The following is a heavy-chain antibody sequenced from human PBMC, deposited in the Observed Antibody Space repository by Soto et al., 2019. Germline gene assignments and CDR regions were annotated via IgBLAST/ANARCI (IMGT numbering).Heavy chain of an antibody. Sequence: SGPTLVNPTQTLTLTCTFSGFSLSTSGVGVGWIRQPPGKALEWLALIYWDDDKRYSPSLKSRLTITKDTSKNQVVLTMTNMEPVDSASYYCAHVYYYGSGSFNWFDPWGQGTLVTVSS. CDR1: GFSLSTSGVG. CDR3: AHVYYYGSGSFNWFDP. V-gene: IGHV2-5*02. CDR2: IYWDDDK. D-gene: IGHD3-10*01. J-gene: IGHJ5*02.